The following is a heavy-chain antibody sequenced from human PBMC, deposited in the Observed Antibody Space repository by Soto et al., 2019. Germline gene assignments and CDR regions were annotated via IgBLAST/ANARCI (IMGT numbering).Heavy chain of an antibody. CDR2: IYHSGGT. V-gene: IGHV4-31*03. CDR1: GDSISGGGYY. D-gene: IGHD1-20*01. CDR3: ARDNRITVNPANVVYGMAV. J-gene: IGHJ6*04. Sequence: SETLSLTCSVSGDSISGGGYYWGWVRQRPGKGLEWIGCIYHSGGTHYNPSLKNRLTIAVDKSNNQFSLRLTSVTAADTAVYYCARDNRITVNPANVVYGMAVWGKATTVTVS.